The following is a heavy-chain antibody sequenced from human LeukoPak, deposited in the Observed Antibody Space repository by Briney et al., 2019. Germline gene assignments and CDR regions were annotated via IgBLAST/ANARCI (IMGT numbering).Heavy chain of an antibody. CDR1: GGSISSSSYS. Sequence: HPSETLSLTCTVSGGSISSSSYSWGWIRQPPGKGLEWIGSIYYSGSTYYNPSLKGRVTISVDTSKNQFSLKLSSVTAADTAVYYCARLGRIVGASFDYWGQGTLVTVSS. D-gene: IGHD1-26*01. J-gene: IGHJ4*02. CDR2: IYYSGST. CDR3: ARLGRIVGASFDY. V-gene: IGHV4-39*01.